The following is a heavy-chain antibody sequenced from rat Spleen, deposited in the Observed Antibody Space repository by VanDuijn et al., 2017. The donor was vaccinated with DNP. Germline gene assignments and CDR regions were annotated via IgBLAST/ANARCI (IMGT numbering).Heavy chain of an antibody. J-gene: IGHJ2*01. V-gene: IGHV5-46*01. D-gene: IGHD1-3*01. CDR1: GFTFGSFP. Sequence: EVQLLESGGGLVEPGRSIRLSCAASGFTFGSFPMAWVRQAPTKGLEWVATISTSGVGTYYRESVKGRFTISRDNAKSILYLQMNSLRSEDTATYYCTRTPPDYGFDYWGQGVMVTVSS. CDR3: TRTPPDYGFDY. CDR2: ISTSGVGT.